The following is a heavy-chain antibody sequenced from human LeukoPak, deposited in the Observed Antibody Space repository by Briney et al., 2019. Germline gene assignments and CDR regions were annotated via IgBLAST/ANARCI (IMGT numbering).Heavy chain of an antibody. J-gene: IGHJ4*02. CDR2: VFYNGAT. CDR3: ARQGSSGWYYFDY. Sequence: SETLSLTCIVSGGSISSSIYYWAWVRQPPGKGLEWIGTVFYNGATQYSPSLRSRVTISIDTSTNQFSLKLTSVTAADTALYYCARQGSSGWYYFDYWGQGSLVTVSS. V-gene: IGHV4-39*07. CDR1: GGSISSSIYY. D-gene: IGHD6-19*01.